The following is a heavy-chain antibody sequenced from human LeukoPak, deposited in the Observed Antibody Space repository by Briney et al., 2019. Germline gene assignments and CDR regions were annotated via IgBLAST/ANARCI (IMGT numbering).Heavy chain of an antibody. CDR1: GFTFSSYG. D-gene: IGHD5-24*01. J-gene: IGHJ5*02. V-gene: IGHV3-30*03. CDR2: ISYDGSNK. CDR3: ARDNSPSDGYILFDD. Sequence: GRSLRLSCAASGFTFSSYGMHWVRQAPGKGLEWVAVISYDGSNKYYADSVKGRFTISRDNSKNTLYLQMNSLRAEDTALYFCARDNSPSDGYILFDDWGQGTLVTVSS.